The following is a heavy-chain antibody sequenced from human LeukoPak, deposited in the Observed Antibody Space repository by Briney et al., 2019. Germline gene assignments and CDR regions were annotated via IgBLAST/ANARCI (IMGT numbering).Heavy chain of an antibody. Sequence: GASVKVSCKASGYTFTGYYMHWVRQAPGQGLEWMGWINSISGGTHYAQKFQGRVTMTTDTSTSTAYMELRSLRSDDTAVYYSARDGRPMVPLSWFDPWGQGTLVTVSS. J-gene: IGHJ5*02. CDR3: ARDGRPMVPLSWFDP. CDR2: INSISGGT. CDR1: GYTFTGYY. V-gene: IGHV1-2*02. D-gene: IGHD3-10*01.